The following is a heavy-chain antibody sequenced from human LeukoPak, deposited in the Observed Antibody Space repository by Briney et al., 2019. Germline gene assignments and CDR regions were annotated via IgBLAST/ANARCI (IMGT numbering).Heavy chain of an antibody. V-gene: IGHV1-2*02. Sequence: ASVKVSCKASGYTFTCNYMHWVRQAPGQGLEWVGWINPKSGATNYAQKFQGRVTMTRDTSTSTVYMELSSLRSEDTAVYYCARRGYSYGYPTFDYWGQGTLVTVSS. CDR1: GYTFTCNY. CDR2: INPKSGAT. D-gene: IGHD5-18*01. CDR3: ARRGYSYGYPTFDY. J-gene: IGHJ4*02.